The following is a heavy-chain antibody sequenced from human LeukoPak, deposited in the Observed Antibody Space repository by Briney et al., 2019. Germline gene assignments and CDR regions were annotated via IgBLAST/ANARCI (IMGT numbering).Heavy chain of an antibody. CDR2: ISAYNGNT. CDR1: GYTFTSYG. D-gene: IGHD1-26*01. CDR3: ARALPKWELQDY. J-gene: IGHJ4*02. Sequence: ASVKVSCKASGYTFTSYGISWVRQAPGQGLEWMGWISAYNGNTNYAQKFQGRVTMTTDTSTSTAYMELRSLRSDDTAVYYCARALPKWELQDYWGQGTLVTVSS. V-gene: IGHV1-18*01.